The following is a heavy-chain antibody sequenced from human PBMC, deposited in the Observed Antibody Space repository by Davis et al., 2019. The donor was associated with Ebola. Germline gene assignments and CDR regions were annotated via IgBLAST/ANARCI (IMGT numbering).Heavy chain of an antibody. CDR3: AKDTSNIWFDI. V-gene: IGHV3-23*01. Sequence: GGPLRPPCPAPGSVFRTYVMRCVRRPPGKGPEWVSTLGVSADTYYADSVNGRFTISRDNSKNTLHLQMNSLRVEDTAIYYCAKDTSNIWFDIWGQGTMVTVSS. CDR2: LGVSADT. CDR1: GSVFRTYV. J-gene: IGHJ3*02. D-gene: IGHD1-26*01.